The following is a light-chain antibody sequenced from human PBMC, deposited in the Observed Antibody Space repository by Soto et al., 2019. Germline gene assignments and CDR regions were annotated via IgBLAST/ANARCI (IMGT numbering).Light chain of an antibody. CDR2: GAS. J-gene: IGKJ5*01. V-gene: IGKV3D-15*01. Sequence: RGLTQYPVLLSFAPGEIATISCRASQSITNYLAWYQQKPGQAPRLLIYGASTRATGIPARFSGSGSGTEFTLTISSLQSEDFAVYYCQQYNNGPPITFGQGTRLEI. CDR1: QSITNY. CDR3: QQYNNGPPIT.